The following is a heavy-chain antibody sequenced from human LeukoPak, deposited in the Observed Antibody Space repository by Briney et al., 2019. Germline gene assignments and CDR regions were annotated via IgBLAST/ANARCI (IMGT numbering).Heavy chain of an antibody. CDR1: GFTFSNYN. D-gene: IGHD3-10*01. V-gene: IGHV3-48*01. CDR2: ISSISNTI. J-gene: IGHJ4*02. Sequence: GGSLRLSCAASGFTFSNYNMNWVRQAPGKGLEWISYISSISNTIYYADSVKGRFTISTDSAKNSLYLQMNSLRAEDTAVYYCARDGRFGLPHDYWGQGTLVTVSS. CDR3: ARDGRFGLPHDY.